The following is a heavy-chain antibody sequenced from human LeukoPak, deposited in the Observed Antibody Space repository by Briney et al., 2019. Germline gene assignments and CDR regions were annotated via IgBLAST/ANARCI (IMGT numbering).Heavy chain of an antibody. D-gene: IGHD5-24*01. Sequence: PGGSLRLSCAASEFTFSSYWMHWVRQAPGKGLVWVSRINSDGSSTSYADSVKGRFTISRDNSKNTLYLQMNSLRAEDTAVYYCAKSRTYGYNYIGYWGQGTLVTVSS. CDR1: EFTFSSYW. V-gene: IGHV3-74*01. J-gene: IGHJ4*02. CDR3: AKSRTYGYNYIGY. CDR2: INSDGSST.